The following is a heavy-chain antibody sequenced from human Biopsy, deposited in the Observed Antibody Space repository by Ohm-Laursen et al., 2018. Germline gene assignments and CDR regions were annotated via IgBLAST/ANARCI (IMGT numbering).Heavy chain of an antibody. D-gene: IGHD2-8*01. CDR2: LNTNSGDT. CDR3: ARLTRSTPTTGV. J-gene: IGHJ4*02. Sequence: GSSVKVSCKAYGYIFTGYYMHWVRQAPGQGLEWMGLLNTNSGDTEYAENFQGRVTMTRDTSISTAYMELSRLRSDDTSVYYCARLTRSTPTTGVWGQGTLVTVSS. CDR1: GYIFTGYY. V-gene: IGHV1-2*02.